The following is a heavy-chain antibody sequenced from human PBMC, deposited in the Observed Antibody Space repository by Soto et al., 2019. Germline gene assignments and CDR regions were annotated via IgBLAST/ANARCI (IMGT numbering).Heavy chain of an antibody. CDR3: AKPLGSESYLPFDY. D-gene: IGHD3-10*01. Sequence: EVQLLESGGGLVQPGGSLRLSWAASGFTFSIYGLSWVRQAPGKGLEWVSAISGSGENTYYADSVKGRFTISRDNPKNTLYLQMNSLRAEDTAVYYCAKPLGSESYLPFDYWGQGTLVTVSS. J-gene: IGHJ4*02. CDR1: GFTFSIYG. V-gene: IGHV3-23*01. CDR2: ISGSGENT.